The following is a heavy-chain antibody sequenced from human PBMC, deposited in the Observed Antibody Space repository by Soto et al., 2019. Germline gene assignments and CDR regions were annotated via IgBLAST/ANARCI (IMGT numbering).Heavy chain of an antibody. CDR2: ISRSSSYI. J-gene: IGHJ4*02. CDR3: AREGISVSDYYFDY. V-gene: IGHV3-21*01. CDR1: GFTFSSYG. Sequence: EVQLVESGGGLVKPGGSLRLSCAAFGFTFSSYGMNWVRQAPGKGLGWGSSISRSSSYIYYADSAKGRFTISRDNAKNSLYLQMNSLRAENTAVYYCAREGISVSDYYFDYWGQGTLVIVSS. D-gene: IGHD6-19*01.